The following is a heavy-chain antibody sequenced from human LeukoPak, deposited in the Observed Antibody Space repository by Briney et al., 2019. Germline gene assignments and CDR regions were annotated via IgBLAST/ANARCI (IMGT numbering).Heavy chain of an antibody. J-gene: IGHJ4*02. V-gene: IGHV4-39*01. D-gene: IGHD3-10*01. CDR1: GASISGSGYY. CDR2: IYYSGST. Sequence: PSETLSLTCTVSGASISGSGYYWGWIRQPPGKGLEWIGSIYYSGSTYYNPSLKSRVTISVDTSKNQFSLKLSSVTAADTAVYYCARHGYYGSGSFDYWGQGTLVTVSS. CDR3: ARHGYYGSGSFDY.